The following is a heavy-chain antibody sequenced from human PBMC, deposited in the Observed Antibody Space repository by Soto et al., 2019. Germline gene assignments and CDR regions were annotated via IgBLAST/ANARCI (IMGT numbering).Heavy chain of an antibody. CDR3: ARVFGLAAAENWFDP. V-gene: IGHV6-1*01. Sequence: SPTLSLPCAISGDSVSSNSAAWNWIRQSPSRGLEWLGRTYYRSKWYNDYAVSVKSRITINPDTSKNQFSLQLNSVTPEDTAVYYCARVFGLAAAENWFDPWGQGTLVTVSS. D-gene: IGHD6-13*01. CDR1: GDSVSSNSAA. J-gene: IGHJ5*02. CDR2: TYYRSKWYN.